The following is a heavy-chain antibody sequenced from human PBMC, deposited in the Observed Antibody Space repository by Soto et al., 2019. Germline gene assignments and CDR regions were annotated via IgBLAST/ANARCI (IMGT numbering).Heavy chain of an antibody. Sequence: QVRLLQSGAELKKPGASVKVSCQASGYIFTGYYMHWVRQAPGQGLEWLGWINPNSGDTNYTQKFQGWVTMTRDTAISTVYMELSRLRSDDTAVYYCAAARIGIAVAGETEYYFDYCGQETPVTVSS. D-gene: IGHD6-19*01. V-gene: IGHV1-2*04. J-gene: IGHJ4*02. CDR3: AAARIGIAVAGETEYYFDY. CDR1: GYIFTGYY. CDR2: INPNSGDT.